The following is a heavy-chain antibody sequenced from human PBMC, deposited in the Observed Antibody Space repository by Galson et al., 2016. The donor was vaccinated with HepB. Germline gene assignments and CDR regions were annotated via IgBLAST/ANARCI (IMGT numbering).Heavy chain of an antibody. D-gene: IGHD3-10*01. V-gene: IGHV3-7*03. CDR1: GFTFSSYW. J-gene: IGHJ4*02. Sequence: SLRLSCAASGFTFSSYWMSWVRQAPGKGLEWVANVKRDGSERYYVDPVKGRFTISRDNAKNSLFLQMNSLRVEDTTVYYCARGANRGRPLDYWGQGTLVTVSS. CDR3: ARGANRGRPLDY. CDR2: VKRDGSER.